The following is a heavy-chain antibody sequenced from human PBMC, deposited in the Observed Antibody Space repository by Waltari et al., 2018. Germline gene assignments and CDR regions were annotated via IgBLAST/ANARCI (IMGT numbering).Heavy chain of an antibody. V-gene: IGHV3-23*01. CDR1: GFTFSSYD. J-gene: IGHJ5*02. D-gene: IGHD1-26*01. CDR2: GGVSGGNT. CDR3: AKGPATRTNWFDP. Sequence: EVQLLESGGGLEQPGGSLRLSCVASGFTFSSYDMSWVGQAPGKGLEWVSVGGVSGGNTYYADSVKGRFTISRDDSKNTLYLQMNSLRVEDTAVYYCAKGPATRTNWFDPWGQGTLVTVSS.